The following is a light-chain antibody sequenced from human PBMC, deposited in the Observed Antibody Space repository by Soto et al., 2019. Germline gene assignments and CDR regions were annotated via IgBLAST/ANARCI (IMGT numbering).Light chain of an antibody. CDR1: TSDVGGYNY. J-gene: IGLJ2*01. CDR2: GVR. V-gene: IGLV2-14*01. CDR3: SSYTGVTVV. Sequence: QSALTQPASVSGSPGQSITISCTGTTSDVGGYNYVSWYQQHPGKAPTLMIYGVRNRPSGISDRFSGSKSGNTASLTISGLQPEDEADYYCSSYTGVTVVFGGGTKLTVL.